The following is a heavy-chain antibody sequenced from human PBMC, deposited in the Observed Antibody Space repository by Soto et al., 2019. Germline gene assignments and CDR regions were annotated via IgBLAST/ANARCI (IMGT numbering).Heavy chain of an antibody. Sequence: QVQLQESGPGLVKPSQTLSLTCTVSGGAISSGDYYWRWIRQPPGMGLEWIGYIYYSGSTYYNPSLNSRVTISVDSSKNQISLKLSSVTAAETAVYYCARDRIVVVPAATFFAYSGQGTLVTVSS. CDR1: GGAISSGDYY. D-gene: IGHD2-2*01. J-gene: IGHJ4*02. CDR3: ARDRIVVVPAATFFAY. V-gene: IGHV4-30-4*01. CDR2: IYYSGST.